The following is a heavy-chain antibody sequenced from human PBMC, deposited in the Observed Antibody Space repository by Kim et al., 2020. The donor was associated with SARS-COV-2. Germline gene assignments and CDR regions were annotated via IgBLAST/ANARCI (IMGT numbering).Heavy chain of an antibody. CDR1: GGTFSSYA. CDR2: IIPILGIA. J-gene: IGHJ6*02. V-gene: IGHV1-69*04. CDR3: ARLENHYDILTGYGGTTIHYGMDV. D-gene: IGHD3-9*01. Sequence: SVKVSCKASGGTFSSYAISWVRQAPGQGLEWMGRIIPILGIANYAQKFQGRVTITADKSTSTAYMELSSLRSEDTAVYYCARLENHYDILTGYGGTTIHYGMDVWGHGITVTGSS.